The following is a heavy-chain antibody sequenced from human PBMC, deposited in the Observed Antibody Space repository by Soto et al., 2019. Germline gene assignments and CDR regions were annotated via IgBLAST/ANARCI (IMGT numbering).Heavy chain of an antibody. CDR2: INTANDNT. V-gene: IGHV1-3*04. J-gene: IGHJ4*02. Sequence: QVQLVQSGAEVKKHGASVKVSCKASGYTFTSYAMHWVRQAPGQRLEWMGSINTANDNTRYSQNFQGRVTITRDPFASTAYMELSSLKSEDTAVYYCARGSSWSYFDYWGQGTLVTVSS. CDR1: GYTFTSYA. D-gene: IGHD6-13*01. CDR3: ARGSSWSYFDY.